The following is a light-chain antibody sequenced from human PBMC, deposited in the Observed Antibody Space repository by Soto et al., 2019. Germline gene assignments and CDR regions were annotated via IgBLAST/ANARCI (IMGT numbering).Light chain of an antibody. V-gene: IGKV2-28*01. CDR2: LVS. Sequence: EIVLTQSPLSLPVTPGEPASISCRSSQSLLHSSGYIYVDWYLQKPGQSPQLLIYLVSNRASGVPYRFSCIGSGTSFTLKISRVEAKDFGLYYCMQARDTPLTFGKGTRLEIK. J-gene: IGKJ5*01. CDR1: QSLLHSSGYIY. CDR3: MQARDTPLT.